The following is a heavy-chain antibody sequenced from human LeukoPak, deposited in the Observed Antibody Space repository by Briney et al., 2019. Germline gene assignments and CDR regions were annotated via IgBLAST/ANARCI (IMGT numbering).Heavy chain of an antibody. V-gene: IGHV1-2*02. Sequence: ASVKVSCKASGYTFTAHYIHWVRQAPGQGLEWMGWINPNSGGTNYAQKFQGRVTMTRDTSISTAYMELSRLSSDDTAVYYCARATNYYDNSGYPIGGAFDIWGQGTMVTVSS. CDR3: ARATNYYDNSGYPIGGAFDI. J-gene: IGHJ3*02. D-gene: IGHD3-22*01. CDR2: INPNSGGT. CDR1: GYTFTAHY.